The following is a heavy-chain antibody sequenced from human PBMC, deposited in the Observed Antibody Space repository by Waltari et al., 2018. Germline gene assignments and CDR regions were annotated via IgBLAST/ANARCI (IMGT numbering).Heavy chain of an antibody. D-gene: IGHD6-19*01. V-gene: IGHV4-34*01. CDR3: ARGWVAVAGGDKSAVDY. J-gene: IGHJ4*02. CDR1: GGSFRRYY. CDR2: INHSGST. Sequence: QVQLQQWGAGLLKPSETLSLTCAVYGGSFRRYYWSWIRQPPGKGLVWIGEINHSGSTNYSPSLKSRVTISVDTSKKQFSLKLSSVTAADTAVYYCARGWVAVAGGDKSAVDYWGQGTLGIVSA.